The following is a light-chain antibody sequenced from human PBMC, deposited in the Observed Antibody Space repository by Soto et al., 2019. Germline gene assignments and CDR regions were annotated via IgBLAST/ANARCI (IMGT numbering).Light chain of an antibody. Sequence: DIQMTQSPSSLSASVGDRVTITCQASHDIKKYLNWYQEKPGKAPKLLIFDASNLQTGVPSRFSGSGSGTHFTFTINSLQPEDIATYYCERYDSVPPTLGQGTRLDIK. CDR1: HDIKKY. CDR3: ERYDSVPPT. CDR2: DAS. V-gene: IGKV1-33*01. J-gene: IGKJ5*01.